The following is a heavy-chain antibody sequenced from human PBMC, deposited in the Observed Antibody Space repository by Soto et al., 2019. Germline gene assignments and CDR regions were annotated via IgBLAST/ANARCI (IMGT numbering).Heavy chain of an antibody. V-gene: IGHV4-59*01. CDR3: AVGGGPKSGMAV. CDR2: IYYSGST. Sequence: PSETLSLTCTVSGGSSSSYYWSWIRQPPGKGLEWIGYIYYSGSTNYNPSLKSRVTISVDTSKNQFSLKLSSVTAADTAVYYCAVGGGPKSGMAVWAQGTTVTVSS. J-gene: IGHJ6*02. CDR1: GGSSSSYY. D-gene: IGHD3-16*01.